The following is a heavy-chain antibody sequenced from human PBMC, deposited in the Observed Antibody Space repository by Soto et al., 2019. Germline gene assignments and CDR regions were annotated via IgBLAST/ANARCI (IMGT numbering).Heavy chain of an antibody. CDR2: IYHSGST. V-gene: IGHV4-30-2*02. CDR3: ARSRGYYGSGSYYSPPSHYGMDV. CDR1: GGSISSGGYS. J-gene: IGHJ6*02. D-gene: IGHD3-10*01. Sequence: PSETLSLTCAVSGGSISSGGYSWSWIRQPPGKGLEWIGYIYHSGSTYYNPSLKSRVTISVDRSKNQFSLKLSSVTAADTAVYYCARSRGYYGSGSYYSPPSHYGMDVWGQGTTVTVSS.